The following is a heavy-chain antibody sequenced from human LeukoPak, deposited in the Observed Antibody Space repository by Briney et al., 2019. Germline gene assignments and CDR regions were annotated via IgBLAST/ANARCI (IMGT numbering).Heavy chain of an antibody. Sequence: PGGSLRLSCAASGFTFSSYSMNWVRQAPGKGLEWVSSISSSSSYIYYADSVKGRFTISRDNAMNSLYLQLNSLRPEDTAVYCCVRGGASRPDFWGQGTLVTVSS. J-gene: IGHJ4*02. CDR1: GFTFSSYS. CDR2: ISSSSSYI. CDR3: VRGGASRPDF. V-gene: IGHV3-21*01. D-gene: IGHD6-6*01.